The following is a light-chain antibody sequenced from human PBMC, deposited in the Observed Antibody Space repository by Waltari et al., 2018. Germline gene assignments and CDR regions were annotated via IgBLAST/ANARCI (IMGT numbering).Light chain of an antibody. CDR1: SSDVGGYNY. J-gene: IGLJ1*01. CDR3: ISYAGSNNYV. V-gene: IGLV2-8*01. CDR2: EVS. Sequence: SCTGTSSDVGGYNYVAWYQQHPGKAPKLMIYEVSKRPSGVPDRFSGSKSGNTASLTVSGLQTEDEADYYCISYAGSNNYVFGTGTKVTVL.